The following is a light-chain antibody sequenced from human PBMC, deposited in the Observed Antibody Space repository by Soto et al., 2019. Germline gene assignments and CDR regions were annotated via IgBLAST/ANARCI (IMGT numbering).Light chain of an antibody. V-gene: IGLV2-14*01. CDR3: SSYTSSSTPV. CDR1: STYVGSYNY. J-gene: IGLJ2*01. Sequence: QSALTQPASVSGSPGQSITISCTGTSTYVGSYNYVSWYQQHPGKAPKLMIYDVSNRPSGVSNRFSGSKSGNTASLTISGLQAEDEAAYYCSSYTSSSTPVFGGGTKLTVL. CDR2: DVS.